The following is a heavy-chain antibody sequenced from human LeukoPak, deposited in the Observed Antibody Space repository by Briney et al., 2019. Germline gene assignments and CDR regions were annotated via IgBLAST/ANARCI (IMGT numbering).Heavy chain of an antibody. D-gene: IGHD1-26*01. Sequence: SETLSLTCTVSGGSISSYYWSWIRQPPGKGLEWIGYIYHSGSTNYNPSLKSRVTISVDTSKNQFSLKLSSVTAADTAVYYCARGIGVGAAHFDYWGQGTLVTVSS. J-gene: IGHJ4*02. CDR2: IYHSGST. CDR1: GGSISSYY. V-gene: IGHV4-59*01. CDR3: ARGIGVGAAHFDY.